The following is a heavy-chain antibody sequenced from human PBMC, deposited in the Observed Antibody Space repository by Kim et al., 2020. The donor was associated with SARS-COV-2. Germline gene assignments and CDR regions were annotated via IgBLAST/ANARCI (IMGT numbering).Heavy chain of an antibody. CDR3: ASISGSYFS. J-gene: IGHJ4*02. D-gene: IGHD1-26*01. Sequence: STIYYADSVQGRFTISRDNAKNSLYLQMNSLRAEDTAVYYCASISGSYFSWGQGTLVTVSS. CDR2: STI. V-gene: IGHV3-48*03.